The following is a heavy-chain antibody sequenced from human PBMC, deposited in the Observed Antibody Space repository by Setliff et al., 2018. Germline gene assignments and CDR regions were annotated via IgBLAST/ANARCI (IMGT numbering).Heavy chain of an antibody. CDR2: TRNKAHSYTT. Sequence: PGGSLRLSCAASGFTISDHYMDWVRQAPGKGLGWVGRTRNKAHSYTTEYAASVKGRFTISRDDSKNSLFLQMNSLKTEDTAVYYCAREYYDSSGYHYFYYYGMDVWGQGTTVTVSS. CDR1: GFTISDHY. CDR3: AREYYDSSGYHYFYYYGMDV. V-gene: IGHV3-72*01. D-gene: IGHD3-22*01. J-gene: IGHJ6*02.